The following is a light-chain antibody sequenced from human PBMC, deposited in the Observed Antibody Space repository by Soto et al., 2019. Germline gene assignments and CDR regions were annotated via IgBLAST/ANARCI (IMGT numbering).Light chain of an antibody. V-gene: IGKV3-11*01. J-gene: IGKJ4*01. CDR2: DAS. CDR3: QQRSNWPLT. CDR1: QSVSSY. Sequence: EVVLTQSPATLSSSPGDRATLSCRASQSVSSYLAWYQQKPGQAPRLLIYDASNRATGIPARFSGSGSGTDFSLTISSLEPEDFALYYCQQRSNWPLTFGGGTKVEIK.